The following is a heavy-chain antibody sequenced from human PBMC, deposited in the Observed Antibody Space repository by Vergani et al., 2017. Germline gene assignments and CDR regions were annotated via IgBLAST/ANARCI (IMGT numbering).Heavy chain of an antibody. D-gene: IGHD2-8*02. V-gene: IGHV3-30-3*01. CDR2: ISYDGTNK. CDR3: ARDRGDWRYSRYFYNYYMDV. CDR1: GFTFGDHG. Sequence: QVQLVESGGGAVQPGRSLRLSCAAPGFTFGDHGIHWVRRAPGKGLEWVALISYDGTNKYYTNSVRGRVTISRDNSKSTLFLQMNSLRVEDMAVYYCARDRGDWRYSRYFYNYYMDVWGKGTTVTVSS. J-gene: IGHJ6*03.